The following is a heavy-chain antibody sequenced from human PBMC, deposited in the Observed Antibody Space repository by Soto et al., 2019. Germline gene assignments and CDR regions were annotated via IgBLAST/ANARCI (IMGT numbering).Heavy chain of an antibody. CDR2: ISYDGSNK. CDR3: AREQWLGYYFDY. J-gene: IGHJ4*02. D-gene: IGHD6-19*01. Sequence: QVQLVESGGGVVQPGRSLRLSCAASGFTFSSYAMHWVRQAPGKGLEWVAVISYDGSNKYYADSVKGRFTISRDNSKNTLYLQMNSLRDEDTGVYYWAREQWLGYYFDYWGQGTLVTVSS. V-gene: IGHV3-30-3*01. CDR1: GFTFSSYA.